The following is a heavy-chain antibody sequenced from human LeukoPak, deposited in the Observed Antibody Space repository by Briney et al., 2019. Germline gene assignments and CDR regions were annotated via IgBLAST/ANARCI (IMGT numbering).Heavy chain of an antibody. J-gene: IGHJ4*02. Sequence: GGSLRLSCAASGFSFSVYWMHWVRQAPGKGPVWVSRIKTDGSITDYADSVKGRFTISRDNAKNTLYLQMNSLRAEDTAVYYCARERITYYYDSSGLLWGQGTLVTVSS. CDR1: GFSFSVYW. V-gene: IGHV3-74*01. CDR2: IKTDGSIT. D-gene: IGHD3-22*01. CDR3: ARERITYYYDSSGLL.